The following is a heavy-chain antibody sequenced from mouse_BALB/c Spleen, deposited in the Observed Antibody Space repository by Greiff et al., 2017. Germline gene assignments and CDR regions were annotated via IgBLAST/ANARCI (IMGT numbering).Heavy chain of an antibody. CDR3: ARRDYAMDY. J-gene: IGHJ4*01. CDR1: GYTFTSYW. CDR2: IYPGDGDT. Sequence: VHLVESGAELARPGASVKLSCKASGYTFTSYWMQWVKQRPGQGLEWIGAIYPGDGDTRYTQKFKGKATLTADKSSSTAYMQLSSLASEDSAVYYCARRDYAMDYWGQGTSVTVSS. V-gene: IGHV1-87*01.